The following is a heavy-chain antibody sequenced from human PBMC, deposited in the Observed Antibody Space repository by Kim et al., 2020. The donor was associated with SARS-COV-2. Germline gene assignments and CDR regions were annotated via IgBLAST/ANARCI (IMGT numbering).Heavy chain of an antibody. CDR3: ARQRGGNWANEPNFDY. CDR1: GGSISSSSYY. D-gene: IGHD7-27*01. J-gene: IGHJ4*02. CDR2: IYYSGST. V-gene: IGHV4-39*01. Sequence: SETLSLTCTVSGGSISSSSYYWGWIRQPPGKGLEWIGSIYYSGSTYYNPSLKSRVTISVDTSKNQFSLKLSSVTAADTAVYYCARQRGGNWANEPNFDYWGQGTLVTVSS.